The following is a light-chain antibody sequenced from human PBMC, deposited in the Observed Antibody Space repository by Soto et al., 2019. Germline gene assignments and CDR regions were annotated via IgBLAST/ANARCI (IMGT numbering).Light chain of an antibody. CDR1: QSVSSN. CDR3: QQYNKWPPYT. J-gene: IGKJ2*01. V-gene: IGKV3-15*01. Sequence: EIVMTQSPATLSVSPGERATLSCRASQSVSSNLAWYQQKPGQAPRLLIYGASTRATGIPARFSGSGSGTEFTLTISRLQSEDFAVYYCQQYNKWPPYTFGQGPKLEIK. CDR2: GAS.